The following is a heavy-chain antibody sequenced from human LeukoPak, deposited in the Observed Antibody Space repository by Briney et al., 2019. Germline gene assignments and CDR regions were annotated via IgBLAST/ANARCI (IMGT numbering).Heavy chain of an antibody. Sequence: ASVKVSCKASGYTFTSYYMHWVRQAPGQGPEWMGIINPSGGSTSYAQKFQGRVTMTRDTSTSTVYMELSSLRSEDTAVYYCATNNYYGSGSYYAKTAHGMDVWGQGTTVTVSS. CDR3: ATNNYYGSGSYYAKTAHGMDV. CDR2: INPSGGST. J-gene: IGHJ6*02. V-gene: IGHV1-46*01. CDR1: GYTFTSYY. D-gene: IGHD3-10*01.